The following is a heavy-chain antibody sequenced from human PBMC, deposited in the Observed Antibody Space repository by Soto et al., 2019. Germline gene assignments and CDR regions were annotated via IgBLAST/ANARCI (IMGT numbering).Heavy chain of an antibody. CDR3: ARDPMIAVTGAFYI. CDR2: RKQDGSEK. D-gene: IGHD3-22*01. J-gene: IGHJ3*02. V-gene: IGHV3-7*01. Sequence: GGSLRLSCAASGFTFSSYWMSWGRQAQGKGLEWVANRKQDGSEKYYVDSVKGRFTISRENAKNSLYLQMNSLRAEDTAVYYCARDPMIAVTGAFYIWGQGTMVTVSS. CDR1: GFTFSSYW.